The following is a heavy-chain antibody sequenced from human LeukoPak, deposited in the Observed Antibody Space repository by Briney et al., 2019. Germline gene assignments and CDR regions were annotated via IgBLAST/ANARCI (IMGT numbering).Heavy chain of an antibody. CDR3: ARPRGPRYCSSTSCYTRANNDAFDI. J-gene: IGHJ3*02. CDR2: IYPGDSDT. V-gene: IGHV5-51*01. D-gene: IGHD2-2*02. Sequence: GESLKISCKGSGYSFTSYWIGWVRQMPGKGLEWMGIIYPGDSDTRYSPSFQGQVTISADKSISTAYLQWSSLKASDTAMYYCARPRGPRYCSSTSCYTRANNDAFDIWGQGTMVTVSS. CDR1: GYSFTSYW.